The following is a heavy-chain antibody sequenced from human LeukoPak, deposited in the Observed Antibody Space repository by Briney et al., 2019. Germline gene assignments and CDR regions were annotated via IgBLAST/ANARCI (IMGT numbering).Heavy chain of an antibody. D-gene: IGHD3-10*01. CDR2: ISSSSSYI. J-gene: IGHJ4*02. CDR3: ASDEGRGYYFDY. CDR1: GFTFSSYS. Sequence: PGGSLSLSCPASGFTFSSYSMNWVRQAPGKGLEWVSSISSSSSYIYYADSVKGRFTISRDNAKNSLYMQMNSLRAEDTAVYYCASDEGRGYYFDYWGQGTLVTVSS. V-gene: IGHV3-21*01.